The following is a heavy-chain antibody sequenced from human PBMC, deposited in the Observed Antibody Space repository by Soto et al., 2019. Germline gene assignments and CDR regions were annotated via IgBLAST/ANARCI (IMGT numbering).Heavy chain of an antibody. J-gene: IGHJ4*02. CDR1: GGSISKSNYF. CDR3: ARLGWGNGDSDY. CDR2: ILYSGTA. D-gene: IGHD2-21*01. Sequence: QLQLQESGPGLVKSSETLSLTCTVSGGSISKSNYFWGWIRQARGKGLGWIASILYSGTASYNSSLKSRVAISVDTSKNQFSLELNSVTAADTAVYYCARLGWGNGDSDYWGQGTLVTVSS. V-gene: IGHV4-39*01.